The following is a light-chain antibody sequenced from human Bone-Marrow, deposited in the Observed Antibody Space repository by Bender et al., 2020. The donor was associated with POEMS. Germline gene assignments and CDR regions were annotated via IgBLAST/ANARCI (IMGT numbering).Light chain of an antibody. Sequence: QSVLTRPPSVSAAPGQKVTISCSGSNSDIGKNFVSWYQQFPGTAPKLLIYDNNERPSGIPDRFSASKSGTSATLGITGLQTADEADYYCGTWDTTLRGVVFGGGTKLTVL. CDR3: GTWDTTLRGVV. V-gene: IGLV1-51*01. J-gene: IGLJ2*01. CDR1: NSDIGKNF. CDR2: DNN.